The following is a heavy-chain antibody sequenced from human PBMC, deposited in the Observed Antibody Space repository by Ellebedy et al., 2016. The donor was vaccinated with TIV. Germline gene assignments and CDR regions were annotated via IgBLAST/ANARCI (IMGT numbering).Heavy chain of an antibody. CDR1: GGSISSSSYY. CDR2: IYYSGST. Sequence: MPSETLSLTCAVSGGSISSSSYYWGWIRQPPGKGLEWIGSIYYSGSTYYNPSLKSRVTISVDTSKNQFSLKLSSVTAADTAVYYCARHEWGEDDSSGYRNWFDPWGQGTLVTVSS. V-gene: IGHV4-39*01. CDR3: ARHEWGEDDSSGYRNWFDP. D-gene: IGHD3-22*01. J-gene: IGHJ5*02.